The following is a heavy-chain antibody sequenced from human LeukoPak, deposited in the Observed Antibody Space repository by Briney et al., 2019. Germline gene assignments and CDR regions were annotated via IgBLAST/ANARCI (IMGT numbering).Heavy chain of an antibody. D-gene: IGHD1-26*01. CDR1: GFTFSSYS. CDR3: TRDLGATAY. V-gene: IGHV3-48*01. J-gene: IGHJ4*02. Sequence: GGSLRLSCAASGFTFSSYSMNWVRQAPGKGLEWVSYISYSSTTIYYADSVEGRFTISRDNAKNSLYLQMNSLRAEDTAVYYCTRDLGATAYFGQGTLVTVSS. CDR2: ISYSSTTI.